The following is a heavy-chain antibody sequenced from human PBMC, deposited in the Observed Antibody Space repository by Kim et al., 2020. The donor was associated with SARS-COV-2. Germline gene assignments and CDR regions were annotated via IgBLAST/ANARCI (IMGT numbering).Heavy chain of an antibody. V-gene: IGHV7-4-1*02. D-gene: IGHD3-10*01. CDR1: GYTFTGYS. CDR3: AREGPLRWFGELFDYYYGMYV. J-gene: IGHJ6*04. CDR2: INTNTGNP. Sequence: ASVKVSCKASGYTFTGYSMNWVRQAPGQGLEWMGWINTNTGNPTYAQNFTGRVVFSLDTSVSTAYLQISSLKAEDTAVYYCAREGPLRWFGELFDYYYGMYVWGTRTTVTVSS.